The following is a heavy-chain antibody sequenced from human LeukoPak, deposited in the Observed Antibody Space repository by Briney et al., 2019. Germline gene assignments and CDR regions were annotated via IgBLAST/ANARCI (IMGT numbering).Heavy chain of an antibody. CDR3: ARDFEGATTSSAFDY. J-gene: IGHJ4*02. V-gene: IGHV1-46*01. CDR1: GYTFTSYY. CDR2: INPSGGST. Sequence: ASVKVSCKASGYTFTSYYMHWVRQAPGQGLEWMGIINPSGGSTSYAQKFQGRVTMTRDTSTSTVYMELSSLRSEDTAVYYCARDFEGATTSSAFDYWGQGTLVTVSS. D-gene: IGHD1-26*01.